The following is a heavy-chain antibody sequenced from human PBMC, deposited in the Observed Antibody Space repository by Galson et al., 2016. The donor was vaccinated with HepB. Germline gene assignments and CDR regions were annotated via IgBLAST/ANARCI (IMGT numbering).Heavy chain of an antibody. CDR1: GFSFSSYD. V-gene: IGHV3-13*01. CDR2: IGISGAT. Sequence: SLRLSCAASGFSFSSYDMHWVRQATGKGLEWVSAIGISGATYYLDSVRGRFTISRENARDSFYLQMNGLTAGDTALYYCVRAFTTTCYHFDYWGQGTVVTVAS. J-gene: IGHJ4*02. CDR3: VRAFTTTCYHFDY. D-gene: IGHD3-22*01.